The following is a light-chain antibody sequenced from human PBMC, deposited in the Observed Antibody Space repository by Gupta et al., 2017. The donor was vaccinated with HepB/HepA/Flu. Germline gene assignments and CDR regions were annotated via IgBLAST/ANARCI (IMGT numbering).Light chain of an antibody. CDR1: QSISTW. CDR3: QQENSYPCN. Sequence: DIQMTQSPSTLSASVGDRVTITCRASQSISTWLAWYQQKPGKAPNLLIYKASSLESGVPSRFSGSGSVTEFTLTISSLQPDDFATYYCQQENSYPCNFGQGTKLEIK. CDR2: KAS. V-gene: IGKV1-5*03. J-gene: IGKJ2*02.